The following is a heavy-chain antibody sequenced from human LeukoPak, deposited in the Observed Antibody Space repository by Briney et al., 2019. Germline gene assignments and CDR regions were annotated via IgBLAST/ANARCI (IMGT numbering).Heavy chain of an antibody. CDR2: IKQDGSDK. CDR3: ATYKDQLRTVYFDY. D-gene: IGHD1-1*01. J-gene: IGHJ4*02. Sequence: GGSLRLSCAASGFTFSSYWMSWVRQAPGKGLEWVANIKQDGSDKNYVDSVKGRFTISKDNAKNLLSLEMNGLRAEDTAVYYCATYKDQLRTVYFDYWGQGTLVTVSS. CDR1: GFTFSSYW. V-gene: IGHV3-7*02.